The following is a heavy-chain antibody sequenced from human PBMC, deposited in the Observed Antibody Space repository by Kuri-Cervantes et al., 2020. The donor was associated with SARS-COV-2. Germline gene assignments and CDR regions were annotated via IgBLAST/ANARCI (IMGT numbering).Heavy chain of an antibody. CDR3: ARESTYTFDI. D-gene: IGHD2-2*02. V-gene: IGHV4-4*02. Sequence: SQTLSLTCVVSGGAISVYNWWTWVRQPSGKGLQWIGEIFHDGSTKFNPSLSLRGRVTMSLDKSKNHFSLNLTSVTAADTAVYYCARESTYTFDIWGQGTLVTVSS. CDR2: IFHDGST. J-gene: IGHJ3*02. CDR1: GGAISVYNW.